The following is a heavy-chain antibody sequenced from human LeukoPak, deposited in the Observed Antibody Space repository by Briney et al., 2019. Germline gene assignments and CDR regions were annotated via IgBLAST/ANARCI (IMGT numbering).Heavy chain of an antibody. CDR3: ARNYYDSSGPSGAFDI. V-gene: IGHV1-46*01. CDR2: FIPILGTA. Sequence: ASVKVSCKASGYTFTSYYMHWVRQAPGQGLEWMGVFIPILGTANSTQKFQGRVTITADISTNTVYMELSSLRSEDAAVYYCARNYYDSSGPSGAFDIWGQGTMVTVSS. J-gene: IGHJ3*02. D-gene: IGHD3-22*01. CDR1: GYTFTSYY.